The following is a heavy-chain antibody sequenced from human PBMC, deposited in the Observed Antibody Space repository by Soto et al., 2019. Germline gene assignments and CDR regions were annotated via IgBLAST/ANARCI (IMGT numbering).Heavy chain of an antibody. V-gene: IGHV3-23*01. CDR2: ISGSGGST. CDR3: ARERWFSPLHYYYLLDV. CDR1: GFTFSNYA. Sequence: EVQLLESGGGFVHPGGSLRLSCAASGFTFSNYAMSWVRQAPGRGLEWVSAISGSGGSTYYSDSVKGRFTISRDNSKNTLSLQVNSLNAEDTALYYCARERWFSPLHYYYLLDVWGQGTTVTVSS. J-gene: IGHJ6*02. D-gene: IGHD2-15*01.